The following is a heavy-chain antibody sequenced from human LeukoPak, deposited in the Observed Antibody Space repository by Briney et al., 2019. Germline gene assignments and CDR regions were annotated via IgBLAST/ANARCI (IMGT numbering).Heavy chain of an antibody. J-gene: IGHJ6*03. CDR1: GGSISSYY. V-gene: IGHV4-4*07. Sequence: SETLSLTCTVSGGSISSYYWSWIRQPAGKGLEWIGRIYTSGSTNYNPSLKGRVTMSLDTSKNQFSLKLMSVTAADSAVYYCARDITGPPTYYYYYMDVWGKGTTVTVSS. D-gene: IGHD2-8*02. CDR3: ARDITGPPTYYYYYMDV. CDR2: IYTSGST.